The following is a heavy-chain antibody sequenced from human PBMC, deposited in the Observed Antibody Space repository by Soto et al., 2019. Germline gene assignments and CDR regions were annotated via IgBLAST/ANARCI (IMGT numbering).Heavy chain of an antibody. J-gene: IGHJ4*02. V-gene: IGHV3-9*01. CDR3: AKSYRVVAASPDY. CDR2: ISWNSASK. D-gene: IGHD2-15*01. Sequence: DVQLVESGGGLVQPSRSLRLSCAASGFTFNDYAMHWVRQGPGKGLEWVSGISWNSASKGYADSVKGRFTISRDNAKKSLYLQINRLSVEATALYSCAKSYRVVAASPDYWGQGTLVAVSP. CDR1: GFTFNDYA.